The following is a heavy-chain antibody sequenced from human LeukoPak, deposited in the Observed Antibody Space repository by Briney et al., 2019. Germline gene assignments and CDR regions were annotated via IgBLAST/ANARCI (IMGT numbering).Heavy chain of an antibody. Sequence: ASVKVSCKASGYTFTSYGISWVRQAPGQGLEWMGWISAYNGNTNYAQKLQGRVTMTRNTSISTAYMELSSLRSEDTAVYYCARRPPNQEGDAFDIWGQGTMVTVSS. V-gene: IGHV1-18*01. CDR1: GYTFTSYG. D-gene: IGHD2-8*01. CDR3: ARRPPNQEGDAFDI. CDR2: ISAYNGNT. J-gene: IGHJ3*02.